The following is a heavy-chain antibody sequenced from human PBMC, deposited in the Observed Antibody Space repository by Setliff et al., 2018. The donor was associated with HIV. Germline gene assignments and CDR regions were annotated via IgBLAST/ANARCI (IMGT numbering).Heavy chain of an antibody. CDR2: IIPIYGTA. V-gene: IGHV1-69*13. CDR1: GGAFSTFA. D-gene: IGHD3-10*01. Sequence: AASVKVSCKASGGAFSTFAFNWVRQAPGQGLEWMGGIIPIYGTANYAQGFLGRATITADGSSSTMELTSLRSEDTAVYYCASDSPTVRFEELSEHFYFYMDVWGRGTPVTVSS. CDR3: ASDSPTVRFEELSEHFYFYMDV. J-gene: IGHJ6*03.